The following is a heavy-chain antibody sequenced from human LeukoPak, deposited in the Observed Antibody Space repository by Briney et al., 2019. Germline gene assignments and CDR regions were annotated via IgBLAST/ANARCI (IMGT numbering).Heavy chain of an antibody. J-gene: IGHJ6*03. CDR1: RGSISSYY. CDR3: ARAGRDTSGQFYSYYMDV. V-gene: IGHV4-4*07. Sequence: SETLFLTCTVSRGSISSYYWSWFRQPAGKGLEWIGHIYTSGSTNYNPSLKSRVTMSVDTSKNQFSLKLTSVTAADTAVYYCARAGRDTSGQFYSYYMDVWGKGTKVTVSS. D-gene: IGHD6-25*01. CDR2: IYTSGST.